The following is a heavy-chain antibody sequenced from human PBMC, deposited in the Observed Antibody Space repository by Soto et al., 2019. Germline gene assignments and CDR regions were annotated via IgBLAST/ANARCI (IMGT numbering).Heavy chain of an antibody. CDR2: INPNSGGT. J-gene: IGHJ6*02. V-gene: IGHV1-2*04. CDR3: ARGIAAAAARGMDV. CDR1: GYTFTGYY. D-gene: IGHD6-13*01. Sequence: ASVKVSCEASGYTFTGYYMHWVRQAPGQGLEWMGWINPNSGGTNYAQKFQGWVTMTRDTSISTAYMELSRLRSDDTAVYYCARGIAAAAARGMDVWGQGTTVTVSS.